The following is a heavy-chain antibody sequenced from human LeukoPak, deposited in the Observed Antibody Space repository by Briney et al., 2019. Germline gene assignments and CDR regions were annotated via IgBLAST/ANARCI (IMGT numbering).Heavy chain of an antibody. CDR2: IRSSSSYM. V-gene: IGHV3-21*01. CDR3: ARDPGDYGDYSNLFDP. Sequence: GGSLRLSCAASGFTFSSYTMNWVHQAPGKGLEWVSSIRSSSSYMDYADSVRGRFTISRDNAKNSLYPQMNSLRVEDTAVYYCARDPGDYGDYSNLFDPWGQGTLVTVSS. J-gene: IGHJ5*02. D-gene: IGHD4-17*01. CDR1: GFTFSSYT.